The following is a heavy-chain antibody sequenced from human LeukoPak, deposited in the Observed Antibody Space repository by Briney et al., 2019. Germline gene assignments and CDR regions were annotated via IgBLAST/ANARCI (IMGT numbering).Heavy chain of an antibody. Sequence: PGGSLRLSCAASGFTFNSYAMTWVRQAPGKGLEWVSGISGSGGTTYYADSVQGRFTISRDNSKNTLYLQMKSLRAEDTAIYYCTKDPPLMITFGGVIPWGQGTLVTVSS. J-gene: IGHJ5*02. CDR2: ISGSGGTT. V-gene: IGHV3-23*01. D-gene: IGHD3-16*01. CDR3: TKDPPLMITFGGVIP. CDR1: GFTFNSYA.